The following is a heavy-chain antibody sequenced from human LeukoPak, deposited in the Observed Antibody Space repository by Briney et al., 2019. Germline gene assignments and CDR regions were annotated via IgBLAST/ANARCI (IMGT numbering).Heavy chain of an antibody. CDR3: AKDYYGSGSYHTRLDY. D-gene: IGHD3-10*01. Sequence: GGSLRLSCAVSGFTVSGNYMSWIRQAPGKGLEWVSLIYSGGSTYYADSVKGRFTISRDNSKNTLYLQMNSLRAEDTAVYYCAKDYYGSGSYHTRLDYWGQGTLVTVSS. CDR1: GFTVSGNY. V-gene: IGHV3-53*01. CDR2: IYSGGST. J-gene: IGHJ4*02.